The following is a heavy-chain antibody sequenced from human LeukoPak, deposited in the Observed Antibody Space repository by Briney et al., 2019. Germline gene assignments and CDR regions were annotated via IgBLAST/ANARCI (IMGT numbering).Heavy chain of an antibody. V-gene: IGHV1-18*01. J-gene: IGHJ4*02. CDR1: GYTFTSYG. D-gene: IGHD2-2*01. CDR2: ISAYNGNT. Sequence: ASVKVSCKASGYTFTSYGISWVRQAPGQGLEWMGWISAYNGNTNYAQKLQGRVTMTTDTSTSTAYMELSSLRSEDTAVYYCARAPSRDIVVVPAAIGYWGQGTLVTVSS. CDR3: ARAPSRDIVVVPAAIGY.